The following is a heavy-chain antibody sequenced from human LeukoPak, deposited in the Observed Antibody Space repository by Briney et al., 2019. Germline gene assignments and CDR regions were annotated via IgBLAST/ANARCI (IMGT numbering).Heavy chain of an antibody. J-gene: IGHJ4*02. CDR2: ISAYNGNT. CDR3: ARSATVTTRGGNFDY. D-gene: IGHD4-17*01. Sequence: ASVKVSCKASGYTFTSYGISWVRQAPGQGLEWMGWISAYNGNTNYAQKLQGRVTMTTDTSTSTAYMELRSLRSDDTAVYHCARSATVTTRGGNFDYWGQGTLVTVSS. CDR1: GYTFTSYG. V-gene: IGHV1-18*01.